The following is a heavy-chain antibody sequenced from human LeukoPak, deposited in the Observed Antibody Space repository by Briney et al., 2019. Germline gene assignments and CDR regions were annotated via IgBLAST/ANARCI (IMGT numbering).Heavy chain of an antibody. Sequence: PGGSLRLSCAASGVTFSHYAMSWVRQAPGKGLEWVSAIIPSGASTYYADSVRGRFTISRDNSRNTLYLQMNSLRAEDTAVYYCATQTDYGDYAGFDYWGQGTLVTVSS. CDR3: ATQTDYGDYAGFDY. J-gene: IGHJ4*02. CDR2: IIPSGAST. CDR1: GVTFSHYA. V-gene: IGHV3-23*01. D-gene: IGHD4-17*01.